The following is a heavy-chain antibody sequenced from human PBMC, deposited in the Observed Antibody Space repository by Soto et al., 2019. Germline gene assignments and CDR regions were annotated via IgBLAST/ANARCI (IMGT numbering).Heavy chain of an antibody. CDR1: GYSFTSYW. J-gene: IGHJ5*01. CDR3: ARQLPYYFYRSGARENWVDS. Sequence: GESLKISYKGSGYSFTSYWIGWVRQMPGKGLEWMGISYPGDSDTRYSPSFQGQVTISADKSISTAYLQWSSLKASDTAMYYCARQLPYYFYRSGARENWVDSRGQGSLVTGS. D-gene: IGHD3-22*01. V-gene: IGHV5-51*01. CDR2: SYPGDSDT.